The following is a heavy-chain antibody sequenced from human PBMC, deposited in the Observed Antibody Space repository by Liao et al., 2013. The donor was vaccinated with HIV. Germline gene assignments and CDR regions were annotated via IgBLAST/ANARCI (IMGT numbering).Heavy chain of an antibody. CDR3: ARGKIFGVIKQKPYRIAFDI. D-gene: IGHD3-3*01. V-gene: IGHV4-4*07. CDR1: GASMNDYY. Sequence: QVQLQESGPGLVKPSETLSLTCTVSGASMNDYYWAWVRQPAGKGLEWIGRIYSSETTDYNPSLKSRVTMSVDTSKNQFSLKLTSVTAADTAVYYCARGKIFGVIKQKPYRIAFDIWGQGTMVTVSS. CDR2: IYSSETT. J-gene: IGHJ3*02.